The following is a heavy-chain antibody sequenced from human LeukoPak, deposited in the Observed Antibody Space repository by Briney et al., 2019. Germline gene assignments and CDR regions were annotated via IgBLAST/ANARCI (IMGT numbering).Heavy chain of an antibody. CDR1: GGPISNYY. Sequence: SETLSLTCTVSGGPISNYYWSWIRQPAGKGLEWIGRIYSSGDTNYNPSLKSRVTMSVDTSKNQFSLKLSSVTAADTAVYYCARGRGVATFHYYYYGMDVWGQGTTVTVSS. D-gene: IGHD5-12*01. CDR2: IYSSGDT. V-gene: IGHV4-4*07. CDR3: ARGRGVATFHYYYYGMDV. J-gene: IGHJ6*02.